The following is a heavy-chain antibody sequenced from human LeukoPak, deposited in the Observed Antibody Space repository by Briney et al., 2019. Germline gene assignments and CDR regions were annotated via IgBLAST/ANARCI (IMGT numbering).Heavy chain of an antibody. CDR3: AGDRLTTVTTFHFDC. D-gene: IGHD4-17*01. Sequence: GGSLRLSCAASGFTFSTYAMHWVRQAPGKGLEWVAVIWSDSTNKYYADSVRGRFTISRDNSKNTLYLQMSSLRAEDTAMYYCAGDRLTTVTTFHFDCWGQGTLVTVSS. V-gene: IGHV3-33*01. J-gene: IGHJ4*02. CDR2: IWSDSTNK. CDR1: GFTFSTYA.